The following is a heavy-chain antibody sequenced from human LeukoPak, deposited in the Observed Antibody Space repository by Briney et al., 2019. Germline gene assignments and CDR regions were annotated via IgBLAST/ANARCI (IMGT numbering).Heavy chain of an antibody. V-gene: IGHV3-30*01. CDR1: GFTFSSYA. Sequence: GRSLRLSCAASGFTFSSYAMHWVRQAPGKGLEWVAVISYDGSNKYYADSVKGRFTTSRDNSKNTLYLQMNSLRAEDTAVYYCASSLGVPAAISDYWGQGTLVTVSS. CDR2: ISYDGSNK. CDR3: ASSLGVPAAISDY. J-gene: IGHJ4*02. D-gene: IGHD2-2*01.